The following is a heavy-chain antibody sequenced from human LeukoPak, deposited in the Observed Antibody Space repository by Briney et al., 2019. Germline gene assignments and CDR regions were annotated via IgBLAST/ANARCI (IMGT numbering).Heavy chain of an antibody. V-gene: IGHV4-59*12. CDR3: ARGPKRGYNVYYYYGMDV. CDR2: IYYSGST. J-gene: IGHJ6*02. Sequence: SETLSLTCTVSGGSISSYYWSWIRQPPGKGLEWMGYIYYSGSTNYNPSLKSRVTISVDTSKNQFSLKLSSVTAADTAVYYCARGPKRGYNVYYYYGMDVWGQGTTVTVSS. D-gene: IGHD5-24*01. CDR1: GGSISSYY.